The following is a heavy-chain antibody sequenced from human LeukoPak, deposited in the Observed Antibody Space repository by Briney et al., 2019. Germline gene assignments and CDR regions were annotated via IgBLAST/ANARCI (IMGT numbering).Heavy chain of an antibody. CDR2: IRGTTGST. V-gene: IGHV3-23*01. Sequence: PGGSLRLSCAASGFTFSSYAMSWVRQAPGKGLEWVSTIRGTTGSTYYADSARGRFTISRDNSKNTLNLQMNSLRAEDTAVYYCAKVLGIWFGESDYYFDYWGQGTLFTVSS. CDR3: AKVLGIWFGESDYYFDY. J-gene: IGHJ4*02. D-gene: IGHD3-10*01. CDR1: GFTFSSYA.